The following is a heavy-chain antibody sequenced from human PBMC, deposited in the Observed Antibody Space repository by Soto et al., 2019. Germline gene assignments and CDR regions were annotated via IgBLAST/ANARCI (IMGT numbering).Heavy chain of an antibody. Sequence: GGSLRLSCAASGFTFSSYGMHWVRQAPGKGLEWVSIIYSGGDTYYADSVKGRFSVSRDNSKNTLYLQINSLRVEDTAVYYCARVVVVIDATYGVDYFDYWGRGTLVTVSS. J-gene: IGHJ4*02. CDR2: IYSGGDT. CDR1: GFTFSSYG. V-gene: IGHV3-NL1*01. CDR3: ARVVVVIDATYGVDYFDY. D-gene: IGHD2-15*01.